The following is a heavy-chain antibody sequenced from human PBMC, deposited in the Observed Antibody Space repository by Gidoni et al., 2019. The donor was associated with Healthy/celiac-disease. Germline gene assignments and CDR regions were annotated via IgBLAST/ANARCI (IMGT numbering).Heavy chain of an antibody. CDR1: GCTFSSYT. CDR3: ARSYSGSYYGDY. V-gene: IGHV1-69*02. Sequence: QVQLVQSGAAVKKPGSSVKVSCKASGCTFSSYTISWVRQAPGQGLEWMGRIIPILGIANYAQKFQGRVMTTADKSTSTAYMELSSLRAEETAVYYCARSYSGSYYGDYWGQGTLVTVSS. CDR2: IIPILGIA. D-gene: IGHD1-26*01. J-gene: IGHJ4*02.